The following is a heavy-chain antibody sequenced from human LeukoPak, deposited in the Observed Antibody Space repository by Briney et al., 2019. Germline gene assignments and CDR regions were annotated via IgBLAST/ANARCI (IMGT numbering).Heavy chain of an antibody. Sequence: GSSVKVSCKASGGTFSSYAISWVRQAPGQGLEWMGGIIPIFGTANYAQKFQGRVTITTDESTSTAYMELSSLRSEDTAVYYCARTLGYCSSTSCYNIGAFDYWGQGTLVTVSS. J-gene: IGHJ4*02. V-gene: IGHV1-69*05. CDR3: ARTLGYCSSTSCYNIGAFDY. CDR2: IIPIFGTA. D-gene: IGHD2-2*02. CDR1: GGTFSSYA.